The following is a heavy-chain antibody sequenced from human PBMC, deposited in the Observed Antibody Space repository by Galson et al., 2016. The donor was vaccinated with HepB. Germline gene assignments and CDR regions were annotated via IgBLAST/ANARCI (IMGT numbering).Heavy chain of an antibody. J-gene: IGHJ4*02. Sequence: SVKVSCKASGYTFTGYYMHWVRQAPGQGLEWMGWINPNSGGTNYAQKFKGRVTMTRDTSISTAYMELSRLRSDDTAVYYCARDLSIIDDYPPHFDYWGQGTLVTVSS. V-gene: IGHV1-2*02. D-gene: IGHD4-11*01. CDR3: ARDLSIIDDYPPHFDY. CDR2: INPNSGGT. CDR1: GYTFTGYY.